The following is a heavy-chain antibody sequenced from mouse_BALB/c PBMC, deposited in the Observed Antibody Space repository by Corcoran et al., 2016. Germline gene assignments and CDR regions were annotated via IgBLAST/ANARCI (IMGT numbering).Heavy chain of an antibody. CDR1: GYPFSSYW. Sequence: QVQLQQSGAELMKPGASVKISCKATGYPFSSYWIEWVKQRPGHGREWIGEILPGSGSTNYNEKFKGKATFTADTSSNTAYMQLSSLTSEDSAVYYCARYDYDGWFAYWGQGTLVTVSA. CDR3: ARYDYDGWFAY. D-gene: IGHD2-4*01. J-gene: IGHJ3*01. CDR2: ILPGSGST. V-gene: IGHV1-9*01.